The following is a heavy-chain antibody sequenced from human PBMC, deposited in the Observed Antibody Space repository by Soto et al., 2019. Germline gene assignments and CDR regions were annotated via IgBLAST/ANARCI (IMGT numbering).Heavy chain of an antibody. CDR1: GFTFGGSA. J-gene: IGHJ4*02. D-gene: IGHD6-19*01. CDR3: TSQTDAVQWLVVPTDYNFDY. V-gene: IGHV3-73*01. CDR2: IRCKTNSYAT. Sequence: GGSLRLSCAASGFTFGGSAMHWVRQASGKGLEWVGHIRCKTNSYATAYAESVKGRFTISRDDSMNTAYLQMNSLKTEDTAVYFCTSQTDAVQWLVVPTDYNFDYWGQGTLVTVSS.